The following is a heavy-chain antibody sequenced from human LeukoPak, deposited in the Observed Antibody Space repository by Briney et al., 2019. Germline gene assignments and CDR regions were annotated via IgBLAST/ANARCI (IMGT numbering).Heavy chain of an antibody. V-gene: IGHV1-2*06. J-gene: IGHJ4*02. CDR1: GYTLTAYY. CDR2: INANSGGT. Sequence: GASVKVSCKASGYTLTAYYIYWVRQAPGQGLEWMGRINANSGGTDYAQNFQGRVTMTRDTSISTAYMELSRLRSDDTAVYYCARSLNYYDSSGYYYDRDGFDWGQGTLVTVS. D-gene: IGHD3-22*01. CDR3: ARSLNYYDSSGYYYDRDGFD.